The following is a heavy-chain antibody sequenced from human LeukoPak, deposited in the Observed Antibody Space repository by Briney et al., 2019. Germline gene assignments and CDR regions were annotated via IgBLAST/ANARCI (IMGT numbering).Heavy chain of an antibody. V-gene: IGHV4-61*01. J-gene: IGHJ4*02. D-gene: IGHD3-22*01. CDR3: ARAPYYYDSSGYWALLYYFDY. CDR1: GGSFSSGSYY. CDR2: IYYSGST. Sequence: SETLSLTCTVSGGSFSSGSYYWSWIRQPPGKGLEWIGYIYYSGSTNYNPSLKSRVTISVDTSKNQFSLKLSSVTVADTAVYYCARAPYYYDSSGYWALLYYFDYWGQGTLVTVSS.